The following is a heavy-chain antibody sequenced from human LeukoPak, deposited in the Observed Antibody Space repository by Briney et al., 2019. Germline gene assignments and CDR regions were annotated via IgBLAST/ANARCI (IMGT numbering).Heavy chain of an antibody. CDR1: GYTLTELS. V-gene: IGHV1-24*01. Sequence: ASVQVSCKVSGYTLTELSMHWVRQAPGKGREWMGGFDPEDGETIYAQKFQGRVTMTEDTATDTAYMELSSLRSEDTAVYYCATRSRDYYYYGMDVWGQGTTVTVSS. CDR3: ATRSRDYYYYGMDV. CDR2: FDPEDGET. J-gene: IGHJ6*02.